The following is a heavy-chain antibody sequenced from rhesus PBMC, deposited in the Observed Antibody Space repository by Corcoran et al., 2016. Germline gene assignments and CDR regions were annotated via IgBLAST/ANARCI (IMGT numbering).Heavy chain of an antibody. CDR3: ARRTDSSGWYWYFDY. Sequence: QVQLQESGPGLVKPSETLSLTCAVSGGSISDDYYWSWIRQPPGKGLEWIGYIYGSGGAHNYNPSLKNRVTISIDTSKTQFSLKLSSVTAADTAVYYCARRTDSSGWYWYFDYWGQGVLVTVSS. CDR1: GGSISDDYY. CDR2: IYGSGGAH. J-gene: IGHJ4*01. V-gene: IGHV4-106*01. D-gene: IGHD6-31*01.